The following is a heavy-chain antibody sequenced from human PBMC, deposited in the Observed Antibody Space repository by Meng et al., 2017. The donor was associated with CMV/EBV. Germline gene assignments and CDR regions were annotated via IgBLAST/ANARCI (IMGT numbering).Heavy chain of an antibody. V-gene: IGHV4-4*07. CDR3: ARSMVVAGDWFDP. CDR2: IYTSGST. D-gene: IGHD2-15*01. J-gene: IGHJ5*02. Sequence: QEPGHGSVKPSEPCSLTCSVSGAPIGSYSRSWIRRPAGKGLKWIWRIYTSGSTNYNPSLKSRVTMSVDTSKNQFSLKLSSVTAADTAVYYCARSMVVAGDWFDPWGQRTLVTVSS. CDR1: GAPIGSYS.